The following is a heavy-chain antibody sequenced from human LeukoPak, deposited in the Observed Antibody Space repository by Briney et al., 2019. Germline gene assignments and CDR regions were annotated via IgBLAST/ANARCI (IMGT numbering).Heavy chain of an antibody. J-gene: IGHJ4*02. V-gene: IGHV4-31*03. CDR1: GGSISSGDYY. D-gene: IGHD3-16*02. CDR3: ARGRLRLGELSFGFDY. Sequence: PSQTLSLTCTVSGGSISSGDYYWSWIRQHPGKGLEWIGYIYYSGSTYYNPSLKSRVTISVDTSKNQFSLKLSSVTAADTAVYYCARGRLRLGELSFGFDYWGQGTLVTVSS. CDR2: IYYSGST.